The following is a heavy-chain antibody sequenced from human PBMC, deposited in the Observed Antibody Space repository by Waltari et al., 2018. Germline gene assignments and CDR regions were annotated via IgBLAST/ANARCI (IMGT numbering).Heavy chain of an antibody. CDR3: ARDQLRPGAAFDI. Sequence: EVQLLESGGGLVQPGGSLRLSCAASGFTFSSYAMSWVRQAPGKGLEWVSVIYSGGSTYYADSVKGRFTISRDNSKNTLYLQMNSLRAEDTAVYYCARDQLRPGAAFDIWGQGTMVTVSS. D-gene: IGHD2-2*01. J-gene: IGHJ3*02. CDR2: IYSGGST. CDR1: GFTFSSYA. V-gene: IGHV3-23*03.